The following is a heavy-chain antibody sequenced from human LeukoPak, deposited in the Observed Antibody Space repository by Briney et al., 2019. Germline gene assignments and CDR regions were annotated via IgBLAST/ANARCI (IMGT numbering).Heavy chain of an antibody. D-gene: IGHD5-24*01. CDR1: GGSISSGDYY. Sequence: PSQTLSLTCTVSGGSISSGDYYWSWIRQPPGKGLEWIGYIYYSGSTYYNPSLKSRVTISVDTSKNQFSLKLSSVYAADTAVYYCARWPEWPQMATITLWDHWGQGTLVTVSS. CDR3: ARWPEWPQMATITLWDH. CDR2: IYYSGST. V-gene: IGHV4-30-4*08. J-gene: IGHJ4*02.